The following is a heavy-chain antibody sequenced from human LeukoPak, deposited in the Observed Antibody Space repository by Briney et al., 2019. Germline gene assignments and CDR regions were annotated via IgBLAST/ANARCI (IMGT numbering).Heavy chain of an antibody. CDR3: ARPMWVRAFDI. J-gene: IGHJ3*02. CDR1: GGSFMGYY. V-gene: IGHV4-34*01. CDR2: INHSGST. Sequence: SETLSLTGAVYGGSFMGYYWSWIRQPPGKGLEGIGEINHSGSTNYNPSLKSPVTISVDTSKNQFSLKLRSVTAADTAVYYCARPMWVRAFDIWGQGTMVTVSS. D-gene: IGHD1-26*01.